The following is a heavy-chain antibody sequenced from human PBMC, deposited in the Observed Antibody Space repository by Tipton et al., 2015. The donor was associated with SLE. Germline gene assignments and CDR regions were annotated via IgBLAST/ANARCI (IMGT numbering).Heavy chain of an antibody. CDR2: MYYSGTS. CDR3: ARAGSSSWSGGRVWYFDY. J-gene: IGHJ4*02. D-gene: IGHD6-13*01. Sequence: TLSLTCTVSGGSISNYYWSWIRQPPGKGLEWIGYMYYSGTSNYNPSLKSRATMSVDTSKNQLSLKLTSVTAADTAVYYCARAGSSSWSGGRVWYFDYWGQGTPVTVSS. CDR1: GGSISNYY. V-gene: IGHV4-59*01.